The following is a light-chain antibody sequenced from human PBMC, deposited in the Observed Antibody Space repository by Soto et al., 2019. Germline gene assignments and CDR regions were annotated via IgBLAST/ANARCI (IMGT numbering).Light chain of an antibody. CDR1: SSDVGDYNY. CDR3: CSYSGSYTWV. Sequence: QSALTHPLSVSGSPGQSVTISCTGTSSDVGDYNYVPWYQQHPGKAPKLLVYAGNMRPSGVTDRFSGSKSGNTASLTISGLQAEDEADYSCCSYSGSYTWVFGGGTKLTVL. CDR2: AGN. J-gene: IGLJ3*02. V-gene: IGLV2-11*01.